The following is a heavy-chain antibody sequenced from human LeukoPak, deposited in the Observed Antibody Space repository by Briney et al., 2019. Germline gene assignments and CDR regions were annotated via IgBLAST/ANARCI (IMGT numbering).Heavy chain of an antibody. J-gene: IGHJ6*02. CDR3: VTPQYHYGAMGFYYYGMDV. CDR1: GFTFSSYA. V-gene: IGHV3-30-3*01. CDR2: ISYDESDE. D-gene: IGHD4/OR15-4a*01. Sequence: GGSLRLSCAASGFTFSSYAMHWVRQAPGKGLDWVAVISYDESDEYYADSVKGRFIISRDNSKNTLYLQMNSLRAEDTAVYYCVTPQYHYGAMGFYYYGMDVWGQGTTVTVSS.